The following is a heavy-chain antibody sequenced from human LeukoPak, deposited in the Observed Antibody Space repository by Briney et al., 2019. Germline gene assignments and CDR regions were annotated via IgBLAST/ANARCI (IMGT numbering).Heavy chain of an antibody. CDR2: IIPIFGTA. D-gene: IGHD6-19*01. CDR3: ARGSSSGWFDAATFDY. Sequence: SVKVSCKASGGTFSSYAISWVRQAPGQGLEWMGGIIPIFGTANYAQKFQGRVTITADESTSTAYMELSSLRSEDTAVYYCARGSSSGWFDAATFDYWGQGTLVTVSS. V-gene: IGHV1-69*13. CDR1: GGTFSSYA. J-gene: IGHJ4*02.